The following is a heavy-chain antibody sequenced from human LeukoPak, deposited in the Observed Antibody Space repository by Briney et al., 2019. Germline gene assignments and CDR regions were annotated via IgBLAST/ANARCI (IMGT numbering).Heavy chain of an antibody. J-gene: IGHJ4*02. D-gene: IGHD5-12*01. CDR2: IYYSGSS. CDR1: GGSISRYY. CDR3: ARGASGYDRGPWSD. Sequence: PSETVSLTCTVSGGSISRYYWSWIRQPPGKGLEWIGYIYYSGSSNYNPSLKSRVTISVDTSKNQFSLNLSSVTAADTAVYYCARGASGYDRGPWSDWGQGTLVTVSS. V-gene: IGHV4-59*01.